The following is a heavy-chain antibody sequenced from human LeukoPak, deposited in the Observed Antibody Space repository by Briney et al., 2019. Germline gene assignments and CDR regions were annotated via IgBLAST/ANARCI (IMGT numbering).Heavy chain of an antibody. V-gene: IGHV4-59*01. Sequence: SETLSVTSTVSGGSISSYYWSWLRQPPGKGLEWIVYIYYSASTNYNPSLKSRVTISVGTSKNQFSLKLSSVTAADTAVYYCARGGYYGSAFDYWGQGTLVTVSS. CDR1: GGSISSYY. CDR3: ARGGYYGSAFDY. J-gene: IGHJ4*02. CDR2: IYYSAST. D-gene: IGHD3-10*01.